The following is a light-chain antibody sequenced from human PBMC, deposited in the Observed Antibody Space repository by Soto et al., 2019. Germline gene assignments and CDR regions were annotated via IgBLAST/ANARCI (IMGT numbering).Light chain of an antibody. CDR3: QSYDRSLRGYV. V-gene: IGLV1-40*01. J-gene: IGLJ1*01. CDR2: GNT. Sequence: QSALTQPPSVSGAPGQRVTISCTGTSSNIGSGYDVHWYQHLPGTAPKLLIYGNTIRPSGVPDRFSGSKSGTSASLAITGLQAEDEADYYCQSYDRSLRGYVFGTGTKVTVL. CDR1: SSNIGSGYD.